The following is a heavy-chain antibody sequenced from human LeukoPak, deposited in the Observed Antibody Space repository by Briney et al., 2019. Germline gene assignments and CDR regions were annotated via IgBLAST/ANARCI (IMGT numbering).Heavy chain of an antibody. CDR2: IYYSGST. CDR1: GGSISSYY. V-gene: IGHV4-59*01. D-gene: IGHD4-17*01. J-gene: IGHJ4*02. Sequence: SETLSLTCTVSGGSISSYYWSWIRQPPGKGLGWIGYIYYSGSTNYNPSLKGRVTFSVDTSRNQFSLKLTSVTPADTAVYYCASQKALGDSEDYWGQGTLVTVSS. CDR3: ASQKALGDSEDY.